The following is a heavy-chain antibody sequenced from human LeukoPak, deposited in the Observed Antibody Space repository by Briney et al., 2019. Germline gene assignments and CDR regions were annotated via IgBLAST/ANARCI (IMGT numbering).Heavy chain of an antibody. Sequence: SVKVSCKASGGTFSSYAISWVRQAPGQGLEWMGRIIPIFGTANYAQKFQGRVTTTTDESTSTAYMELSSLRSEDTAVYYCARDPGPAAGTRYYYYYYMDVWGKGTTVTVSS. CDR2: IIPIFGTA. D-gene: IGHD6-13*01. V-gene: IGHV1-69*05. CDR3: ARDPGPAAGTRYYYYYYMDV. J-gene: IGHJ6*03. CDR1: GGTFSSYA.